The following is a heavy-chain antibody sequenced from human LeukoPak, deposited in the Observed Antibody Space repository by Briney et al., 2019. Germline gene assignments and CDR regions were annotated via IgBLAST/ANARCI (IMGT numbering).Heavy chain of an antibody. CDR2: LYSDGST. D-gene: IGHD6-13*01. CDR1: GISVSSTY. V-gene: IGHV3-66*01. CDR3: ARDIGSSAGCDY. Sequence: GGSLRLSCAASGISVSSTYMSWGRHAPGEGLEWVLVLYSDGSTYYADSVKGRFTISRDNSKNTVYLQMNSLRAEDTAVYYCARDIGSSAGCDYWGQGTLVTVSS. J-gene: IGHJ4*02.